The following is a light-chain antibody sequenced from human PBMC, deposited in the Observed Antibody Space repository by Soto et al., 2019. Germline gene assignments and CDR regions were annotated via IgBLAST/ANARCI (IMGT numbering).Light chain of an antibody. CDR3: SSYAGSNNFPYV. V-gene: IGLV2-8*01. CDR1: SSDVGSYNC. Sequence: QSVLTQPPSASGSPGQSVTISCTGTSSDVGSYNCVSWYQQHPGKAPKLMIYEVNKRPSGVPDRFSGSKSGNTASLTVSGLQAEDEADYYCSSYAGSNNFPYVFGNGTKVTVL. CDR2: EVN. J-gene: IGLJ1*01.